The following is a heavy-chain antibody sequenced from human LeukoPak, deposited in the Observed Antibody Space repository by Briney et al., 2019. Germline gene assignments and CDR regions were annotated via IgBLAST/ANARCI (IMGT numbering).Heavy chain of an antibody. CDR1: GFTVSSNE. V-gene: IGHV3-38-3*01. Sequence: GGSLRLSCAASGFTVSSNEMSWVRQAPGKGLEWVSSISGGSTYYADSRKGRFTISRDNSKNTLYLQMNSLRAEDTAVYYCAKDEWYSGRRPGWGQGTLVTVSS. CDR2: ISGGST. D-gene: IGHD1-26*01. J-gene: IGHJ4*02. CDR3: AKDEWYSGRRPG.